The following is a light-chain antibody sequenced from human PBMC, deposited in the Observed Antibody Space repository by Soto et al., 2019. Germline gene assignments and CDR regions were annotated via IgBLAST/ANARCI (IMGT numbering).Light chain of an antibody. J-gene: IGKJ1*01. CDR1: QSIVTY. CDR2: AAS. CDR3: QQSYSTPPWT. Sequence: DIQMTQSPSSLSASVGDRVTITCRASQSIVTYLNWYLQKPGKAPKLLIYAASNLQSGVPSRFSGSGSGTDFTLTISNLQPEDFATYFCQQSYSTPPWTFGQGTKVDIK. V-gene: IGKV1-39*01.